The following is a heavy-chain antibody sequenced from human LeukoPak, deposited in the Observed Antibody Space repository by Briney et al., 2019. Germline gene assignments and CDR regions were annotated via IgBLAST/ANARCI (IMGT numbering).Heavy chain of an antibody. J-gene: IGHJ3*02. CDR1: GFTFSDYY. CDR2: ISSSGSTI. Sequence: GGPLRLSCAASGFTFSDYYMSWIRKAPGKGLEWVSYISSSGSTIYYADSVKGRFTISRDNAKNSLYLQMNSPRAEDTAVYYCARDHCGGDCYPVNAFDIWGQGTMVTVSS. D-gene: IGHD2-21*02. CDR3: ARDHCGGDCYPVNAFDI. V-gene: IGHV3-11*01.